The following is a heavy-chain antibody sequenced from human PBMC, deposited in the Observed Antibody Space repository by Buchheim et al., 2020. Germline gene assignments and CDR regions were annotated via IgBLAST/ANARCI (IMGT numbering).Heavy chain of an antibody. V-gene: IGHV4-61*01. CDR3: ARTSWGADGDYVPLPLHYYYGMDV. Sequence: QVQLQESGPGLVKPSETLSLTCTVSGGSVSSGSYYWSWIRQPPGKGLEWIGYIYYSGSTNYNPSLKSRVTISVDTSKNQFSLKLSSVTAADTAVYYCARTSWGADGDYVPLPLHYYYGMDVWGQGTT. CDR1: GGSVSSGSYY. CDR2: IYYSGST. J-gene: IGHJ6*02. D-gene: IGHD4-17*01.